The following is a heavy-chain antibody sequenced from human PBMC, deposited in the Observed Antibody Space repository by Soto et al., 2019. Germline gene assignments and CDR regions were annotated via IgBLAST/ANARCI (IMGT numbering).Heavy chain of an antibody. Sequence: EVQLVESGGGLVQPGGSLRLSCAASGFTVSSNYMSWVRQAPGKGLEWVSVIYSGGSTYYADSVKGRFIISRHNSKNTLYLQMNSLRAEDTAVYYCARVNTVTTFGIDYWGQGTLVTVSS. CDR2: IYSGGST. CDR1: GFTVSSNY. CDR3: ARVNTVTTFGIDY. D-gene: IGHD4-17*01. V-gene: IGHV3-53*04. J-gene: IGHJ4*02.